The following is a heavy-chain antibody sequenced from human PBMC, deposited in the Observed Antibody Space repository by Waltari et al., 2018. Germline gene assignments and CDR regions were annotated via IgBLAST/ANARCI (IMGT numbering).Heavy chain of an antibody. CDR1: GGSFSGYS. V-gene: IGHV4-34*01. Sequence: QVQLQQWGAGLLKPSETLSLTCAVYGGSFSGYSWSWIRQPPGKGLEWIGEINHSGSTNYNPSLKSRVTISVDTSKNQFSLKLSSVTAADTAVYYCARSLDTAMVFDYWGQGTLVTVSS. CDR2: INHSGST. CDR3: ARSLDTAMVFDY. D-gene: IGHD5-18*01. J-gene: IGHJ4*02.